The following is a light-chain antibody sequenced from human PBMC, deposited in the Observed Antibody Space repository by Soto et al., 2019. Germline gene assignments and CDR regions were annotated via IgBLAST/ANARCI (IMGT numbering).Light chain of an antibody. Sequence: DIQITKTPSSLSVSVGDRVTITCRASQSISNYLNWYQQRPGKAPKLLIYAASSLQSGVPLRFSGSGSGTDFILTISSLQPDDFATYYCQQSYNTPRTFGQGTKV. J-gene: IGKJ1*01. CDR1: QSISNY. V-gene: IGKV1-39*01. CDR2: AAS. CDR3: QQSYNTPRT.